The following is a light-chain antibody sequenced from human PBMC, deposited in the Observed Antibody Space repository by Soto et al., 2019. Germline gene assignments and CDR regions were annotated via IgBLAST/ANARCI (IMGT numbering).Light chain of an antibody. V-gene: IGKV1-5*01. CDR2: DAS. Sequence: DIPMTQSPSTLSASVGDRVTITCRASQSMSSWLAGYQQKPGKAPKLLIDDASSLESGVPSRFSGSGSGTEFTLTISSLQPDDFATYYCQQYNSYLLTFGGGTKVEIK. J-gene: IGKJ4*01. CDR3: QQYNSYLLT. CDR1: QSMSSW.